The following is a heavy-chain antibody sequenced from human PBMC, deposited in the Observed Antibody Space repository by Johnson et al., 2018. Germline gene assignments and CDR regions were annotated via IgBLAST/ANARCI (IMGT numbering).Heavy chain of an antibody. CDR3: AKDPDFGVGPNWVDP. CDR2: ISGSGDST. V-gene: IGHV3-23*04. CDR1: GFTFTNYA. J-gene: IGHJ5*02. D-gene: IGHD3-3*01. Sequence: VQLVQSGGGLVQPGGSLRLSCAASGFTFTNYAMTWVRQAPGRGLEWVSAISGSGDSTYYADSVKGRFPSSRDNSKNTVYLQMNSLRAEEPAVYYCAKDPDFGVGPNWVDPWGQGTLVTVSS.